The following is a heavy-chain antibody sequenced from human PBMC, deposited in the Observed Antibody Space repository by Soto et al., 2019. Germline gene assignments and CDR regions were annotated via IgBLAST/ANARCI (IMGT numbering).Heavy chain of an antibody. CDR2: MNPNSGNT. J-gene: IGHJ4*02. CDR3: ARELEQLVH. V-gene: IGHV1-8*01. D-gene: IGHD6-13*01. Sequence: QVQLVQSGAEVKKPGASVKVSCKASGYTFTSYDINWVRQATGQGLEWMGWMNPNSGNTAYGHKFQGRVTMTRNTSRSTAYTGLSSRRSEDTAGYYCARELEQLVHWGPGTLVTASS. CDR1: GYTFTSYD.